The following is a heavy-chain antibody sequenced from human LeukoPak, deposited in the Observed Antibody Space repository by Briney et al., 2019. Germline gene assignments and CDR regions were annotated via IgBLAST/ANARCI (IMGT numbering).Heavy chain of an antibody. D-gene: IGHD5-12*01. J-gene: IGHJ5*02. V-gene: IGHV3-30*02. Sequence: GGPLRLSCAASGFIFSSYGMHWVRQAPGKGLEWVAFIRYDGSNKYYADSMKGRFTISRDNSKNTLYLQMNSLRAEDTAVYYCAKGGSGYFWDWFDPWGQGTPVTVSS. CDR3: AKGGSGYFWDWFDP. CDR1: GFIFSSYG. CDR2: IRYDGSNK.